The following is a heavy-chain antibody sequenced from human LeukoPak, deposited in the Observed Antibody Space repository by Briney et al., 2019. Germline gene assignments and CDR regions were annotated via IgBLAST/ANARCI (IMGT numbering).Heavy chain of an antibody. J-gene: IGHJ4*02. V-gene: IGHV4-30-4*01. CDR3: AGEGPFPGVVTR. CDR2: IYYSGST. Sequence: SETLSLTCTVSGGSISSGDYYWSWIRQPPGKGLEWIGYIYYSGSTYYNPSLKSRVTISVDTSKNQFSLKLSSVTAADTAVYYCAGEGPFPGVVTRWGQGTLVTVSS. CDR1: GGSISSGDYY. D-gene: IGHD3-3*01.